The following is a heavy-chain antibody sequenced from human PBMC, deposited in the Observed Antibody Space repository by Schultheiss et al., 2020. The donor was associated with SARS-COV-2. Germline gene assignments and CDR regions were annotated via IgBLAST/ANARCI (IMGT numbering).Heavy chain of an antibody. CDR3: AALAWAVRSIDY. D-gene: IGHD4-17*01. CDR2: ISSSGSTI. CDR1: GFTFSSYA. J-gene: IGHJ4*02. V-gene: IGHV3-48*03. Sequence: GGSLRLSCAASGFTFSSYAMHWVRQAPGKGLEWVSYISSSGSTIYYADSVKGRFTISRDNAKNSLYLQMNSLRAEDTAVYYCAALAWAVRSIDYWGQGTLVTVSS.